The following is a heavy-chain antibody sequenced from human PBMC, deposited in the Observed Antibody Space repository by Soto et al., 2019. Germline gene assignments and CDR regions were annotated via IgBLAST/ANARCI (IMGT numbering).Heavy chain of an antibody. Sequence: EVQLLESGGGLVQPGGSLRLSCAASGFTFSSYAMSWVRQAPGKGLEWVSAISGSGGSTYYADSVKGRFTISRDTYKNTLYLQMNSLRAEDTAVYYCAKDWYGDYVNYYMDVWGKGTTVTVSS. CDR2: ISGSGGST. D-gene: IGHD4-17*01. V-gene: IGHV3-23*01. J-gene: IGHJ6*03. CDR1: GFTFSSYA. CDR3: AKDWYGDYVNYYMDV.